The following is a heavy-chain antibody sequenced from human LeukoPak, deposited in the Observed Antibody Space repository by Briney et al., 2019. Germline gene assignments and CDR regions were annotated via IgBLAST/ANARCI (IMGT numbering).Heavy chain of an antibody. J-gene: IGHJ4*02. CDR1: GGTFSSYA. Sequence: SVKVSCKASGGTFSSYAISGVRQAPGQGLEWMGGIIPIFGTANYAQKFQGRVTITADESTSTAYMELSSLRSEDTAVYYCARGRPYYHYGWGSYRDFDYWGQGTLVTVSS. D-gene: IGHD3-16*02. CDR3: ARGRPYYHYGWGSYRDFDY. V-gene: IGHV1-69*01. CDR2: IIPIFGTA.